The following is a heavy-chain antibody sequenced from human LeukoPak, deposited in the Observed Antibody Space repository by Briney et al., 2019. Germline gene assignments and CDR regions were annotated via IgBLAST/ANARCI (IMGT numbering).Heavy chain of an antibody. D-gene: IGHD2-21*02. CDR3: AKSYIVVVTAKWYYFDY. V-gene: IGHV3-23*01. CDR1: GFTFSSYA. CDR2: ISGSAGST. Sequence: GGSLRLSCAASGFTFSSYAMSWVRQAPGKGLEWVSAISGSAGSTYYADSVKGRFTISRDNSKNTLYLQMNSLRAEDTAVYYCAKSYIVVVTAKWYYFDYWGQGTLVTVSS. J-gene: IGHJ4*02.